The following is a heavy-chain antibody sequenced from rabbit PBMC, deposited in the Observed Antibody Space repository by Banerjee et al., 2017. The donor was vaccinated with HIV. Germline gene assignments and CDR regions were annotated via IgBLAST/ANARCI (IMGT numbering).Heavy chain of an antibody. CDR1: GFDFSNYG. J-gene: IGHJ3*01. D-gene: IGHD7-1*01. CDR3: VRDTGTSFSSYGMDL. V-gene: IGHV1S47*01. CDR2: IEPIFGRT. Sequence: QEQLVESGGGLVQPGGSLKLSCKASGFDFSNYGVSWVRQTPVKGLEWIGYIEPIFGRTCYASWVDDRFTISSHNAQNTLYLQLNSLTAADTATYFCVRDTGTSFSSYGMDLWGQGTLVTVS.